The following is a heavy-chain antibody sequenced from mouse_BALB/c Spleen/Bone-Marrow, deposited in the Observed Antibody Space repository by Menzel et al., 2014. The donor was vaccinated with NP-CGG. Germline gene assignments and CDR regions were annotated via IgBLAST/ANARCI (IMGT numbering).Heavy chain of an antibody. CDR2: INPSSGYT. CDR1: GYTFTTYT. J-gene: IGHJ2*01. CDR3: ARRDDGYVFFDY. V-gene: IGHV1-4*01. D-gene: IGHD2-3*01. Sequence: QVHVKQSGAELARPGASVKMSCRASGYTFTTYTIHWVRQRPGQGLEWIGYINPSSGYTNYIQKFKDKATLTADKSSSTAYMQLSSLTSEDSAVYYCARRDDGYVFFDYWGQGTPLTVSS.